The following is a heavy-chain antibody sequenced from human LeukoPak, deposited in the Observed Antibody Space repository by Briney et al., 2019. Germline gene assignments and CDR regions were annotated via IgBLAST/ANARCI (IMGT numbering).Heavy chain of an antibody. V-gene: IGHV1-2*02. J-gene: IGHJ3*02. CDR1: GYIXTGYY. D-gene: IGHD3-22*01. CDR2: TNPNSGGT. Sequence: ASVKVSCKASGYIXTGYYMHWVRQAPGQGLEWMGWTNPNSGGTNYAQKFQGRVTMTRDTSISTAYMELSRLRSDDTAVYYCARGPITMIVVDAFDIWGQGTMVTVSS. CDR3: ARGPITMIVVDAFDI.